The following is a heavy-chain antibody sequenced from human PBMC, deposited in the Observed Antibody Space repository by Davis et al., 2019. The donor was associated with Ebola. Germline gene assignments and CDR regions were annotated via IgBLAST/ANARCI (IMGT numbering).Heavy chain of an antibody. J-gene: IGHJ4*02. CDR2: LDSGATT. Sequence: GESLKISCAASGFTFSNYAMSWVRQAPGEGLEWVSVLDSGATTNYADSVKGRFTISRDNSRNTVYLQVNSLRAEDTAVYYCARVRAPYYFDYWGQGTLVTVSS. V-gene: IGHV3-53*01. CDR3: ARVRAPYYFDY. CDR1: GFTFSNYA.